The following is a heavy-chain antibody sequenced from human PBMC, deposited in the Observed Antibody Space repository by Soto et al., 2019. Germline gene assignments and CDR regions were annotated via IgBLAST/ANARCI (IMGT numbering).Heavy chain of an antibody. Sequence: PSETLSLTCAVSGCSISSYYWSWIRQPAGKGLEWIGRIYTSGSTNYNPSLKSRVTMSVDTSKNQFSLKLSSVTAADTAVYYCARDWVDYYGSGTLGWGAFDIWGQGTMVTVSS. CDR1: GCSISSYY. CDR3: ARDWVDYYGSGTLGWGAFDI. D-gene: IGHD3-10*01. J-gene: IGHJ3*02. V-gene: IGHV4-4*07. CDR2: IYTSGST.